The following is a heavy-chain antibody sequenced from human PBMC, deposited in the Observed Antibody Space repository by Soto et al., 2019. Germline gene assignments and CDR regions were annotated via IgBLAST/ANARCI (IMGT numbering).Heavy chain of an antibody. D-gene: IGHD2-2*01. J-gene: IGHJ5*02. CDR3: ARGGAAYCSSTSCPHYWFDP. CDR1: GGSFRGYY. CDR2: IDHSGST. Sequence: SETLSLTCAVYGGSFRGYYWTWIRQPPGKGLEWIGEIDHSGSTNYNPSLKSRVTISVDTSKNQFSLKLSSVTAADTAVYYCARGGAAYCSSTSCPHYWFDPWGQGTLVTVSS. V-gene: IGHV4-34*01.